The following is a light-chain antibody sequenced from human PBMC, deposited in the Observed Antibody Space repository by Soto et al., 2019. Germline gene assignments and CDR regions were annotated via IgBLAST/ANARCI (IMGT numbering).Light chain of an antibody. CDR1: QSVSSSY. J-gene: IGKJ5*01. V-gene: IGKV3-20*01. CDR2: GAS. CDR3: QQYGSSPPIT. Sequence: EIVLTQSPGTLSLSPGERATLSCRASQSVSSSYLAWYQQKPGQAPRLLIYGASSRATGIPDMFSGSGSGTDFTLTISRLEPEDFAVYYCQQYGSSPPITFGQGTRLEIK.